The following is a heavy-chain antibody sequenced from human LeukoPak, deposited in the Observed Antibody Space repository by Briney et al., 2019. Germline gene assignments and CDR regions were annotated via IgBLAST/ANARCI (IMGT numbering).Heavy chain of an antibody. CDR2: INHSGST. D-gene: IGHD2-2*02. Sequence: SETLSLTCAVYGGSFSGYYWSWIRQPPGKGLEWIGEINHSGSTNYNPSLKSRVTISVDTSKNQFSLKLSSVTAADTAVYYCARGVVVVPAAIRVGDAFDIWGQGTMVTVSS. CDR1: GGSFSGYY. V-gene: IGHV4-34*01. J-gene: IGHJ3*02. CDR3: ARGVVVVPAAIRVGDAFDI.